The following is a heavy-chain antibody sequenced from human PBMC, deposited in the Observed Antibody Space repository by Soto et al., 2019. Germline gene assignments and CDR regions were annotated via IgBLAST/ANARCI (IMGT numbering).Heavy chain of an antibody. V-gene: IGHV1-69*13. CDR1: AAAFSSYA. CDR3: ARLLITLVDWNGPYGMNX. D-gene: IGHD1-1*01. Sequence: ASLKVSGNAAAAAFSSYAISWVRQAPGQGLEWMGVIIPIFGTANYAQKFQGRVTITADESTSTAYMELSSLRSEDTAVYYCARLLITLVDWNGPYGMNXPCQVTNVTVS. CDR2: IIPIFGTA. J-gene: IGHJ6*02.